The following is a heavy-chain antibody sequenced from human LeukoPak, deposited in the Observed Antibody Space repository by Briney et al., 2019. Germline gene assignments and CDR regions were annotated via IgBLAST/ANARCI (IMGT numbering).Heavy chain of an antibody. Sequence: ASVKVSCKASGGTFSSYAISWVRQAPGQGLEWMGGIIPIFGTANYAQKFQGRVTITADKSTGTAYMELSSLRSEDTAVYYCARDYYDSSGYSDWGQGTLVTVSS. CDR1: GGTFSSYA. CDR3: ARDYYDSSGYSD. CDR2: IIPIFGTA. D-gene: IGHD3-22*01. V-gene: IGHV1-69*06. J-gene: IGHJ4*02.